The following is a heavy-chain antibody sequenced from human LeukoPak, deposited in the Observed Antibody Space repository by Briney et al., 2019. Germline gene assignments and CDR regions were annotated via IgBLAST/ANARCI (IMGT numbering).Heavy chain of an antibody. V-gene: IGHV4-34*01. CDR1: GGSLNGYY. J-gene: IGHJ4*02. CDR2: INHSRTT. CDR3: ARVPLRFLEPFDF. Sequence: SETLSLTCSVYGGSLNGYYWSWIRQPPGKGLEWIGEINHSRTTNYNPSLKSRVTMSLDTSKNQFSLRLNSVTAADMAVYYCARVPLRFLEPFDFWGQGTLVTVSS. D-gene: IGHD3-3*01.